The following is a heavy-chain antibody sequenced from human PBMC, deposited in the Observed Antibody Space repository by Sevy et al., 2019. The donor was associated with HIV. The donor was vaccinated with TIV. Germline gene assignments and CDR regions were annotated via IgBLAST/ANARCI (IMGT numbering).Heavy chain of an antibody. J-gene: IGHJ4*02. CDR2: ISYDGSNK. Sequence: GGSLRLSCAASEFTFSSYAMHWVRQAPGKGLEWVAVISYDGSNKYYADSVKGRFTISRDNSKNTLYLQMNSLRAEDTAVYYCARGVYHIDYWGQGTLVTVSS. CDR1: EFTFSSYA. D-gene: IGHD2-2*01. CDR3: ARGVYHIDY. V-gene: IGHV3-30-3*01.